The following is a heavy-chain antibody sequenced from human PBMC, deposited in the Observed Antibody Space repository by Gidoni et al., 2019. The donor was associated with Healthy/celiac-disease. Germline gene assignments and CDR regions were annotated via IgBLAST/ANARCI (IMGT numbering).Heavy chain of an antibody. V-gene: IGHV4-31*03. J-gene: IGHJ4*02. CDR1: GGSISSGGYY. CDR2: FYYSGST. CDR3: ARVPETSGTPPWFDY. Sequence: QVQLQESGPGLVKPSQTLSLTCTFSGGSISSGGYYWSWIRQHPGKGREWIGYFYYSGSTYYNPSLKSRVTISVDTSKNQFSLKLSSVTAADTAVYYCARVPETSGTPPWFDYWGQGTLVTVSS. D-gene: IGHD3-10*01.